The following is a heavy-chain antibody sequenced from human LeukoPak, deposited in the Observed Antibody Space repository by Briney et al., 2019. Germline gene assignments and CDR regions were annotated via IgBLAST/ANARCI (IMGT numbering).Heavy chain of an antibody. Sequence: GGSLRLSCTASGFTFSAYAMMWVRQAPGKGPEWVSAIRGGGTSEFYADSVKGRFRISRDDSKDTLFLQMNSLRAEDTAVYYCARDPNGDYIGAFDMWGPGTMVTVSS. CDR3: ARDPNGDYIGAFDM. D-gene: IGHD4-17*01. CDR2: IRGGGTSE. V-gene: IGHV3-23*01. J-gene: IGHJ3*02. CDR1: GFTFSAYA.